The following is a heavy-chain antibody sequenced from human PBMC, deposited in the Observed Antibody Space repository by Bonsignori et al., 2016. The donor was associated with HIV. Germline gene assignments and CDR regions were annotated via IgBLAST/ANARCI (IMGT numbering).Heavy chain of an antibody. Sequence: WVRQAPGQGLEWMGIMNPTSGTTTYAQKFQGRVTVTRDTSSSTVYMDLSSLRSEDTAIYYCASWSDYYARHAFDVWGQGTMVTVSS. J-gene: IGHJ3*01. CDR2: MNPTSGTT. CDR3: ASWSDYYARHAFDV. V-gene: IGHV1-46*01. D-gene: IGHD3-3*01.